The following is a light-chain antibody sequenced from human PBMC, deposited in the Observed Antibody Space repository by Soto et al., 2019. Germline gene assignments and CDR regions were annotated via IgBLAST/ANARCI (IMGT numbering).Light chain of an antibody. CDR3: QQYNNWPPWT. Sequence: EIVMTQSPATLSVSPGERATLSCRASQSLSSNLAWYQQKPGQAPRLLIYGASTRATGVPARFSGSGSGTEFTLTISSLQSEDFAVYYWQQYNNWPPWTFGQGTKVEIK. CDR2: GAS. V-gene: IGKV3-15*01. J-gene: IGKJ1*01. CDR1: QSLSSN.